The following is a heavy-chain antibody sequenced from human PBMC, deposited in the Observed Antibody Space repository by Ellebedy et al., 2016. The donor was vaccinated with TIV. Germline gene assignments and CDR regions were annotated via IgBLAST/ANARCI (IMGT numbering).Heavy chain of an antibody. Sequence: GESLKISCVVSGFTFSSYSMNWVRQAPGKGLEWVSSISSSSNYVYYADSVKGRFTIFRDDDKNALYLQMNSLRAEDTAVYYCSVRPLAPNYFDSWGRGTLVTVSS. J-gene: IGHJ4*02. CDR2: ISSSSNYV. CDR1: GFTFSSYS. V-gene: IGHV3-21*01. D-gene: IGHD2-15*01. CDR3: SVRPLAPNYFDS.